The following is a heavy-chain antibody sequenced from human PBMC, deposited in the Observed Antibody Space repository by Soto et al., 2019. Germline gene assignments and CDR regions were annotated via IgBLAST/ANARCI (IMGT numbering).Heavy chain of an antibody. V-gene: IGHV4-39*01. D-gene: IGHD4-17*01. CDR2: MYYSGST. J-gene: IGHJ6*02. CDR1: GGSISSRSYY. CDR3: AADTVTLYYYYYGMDG. Sequence: QLQLQESGPGLVKPSETLSLTCAVSGGSISSRSYYWGWIRQPPGKGLERIGSMYYSGSTYYNPSLKSRVTISVDTSKNQFSLKLSSVTAADTAVYYCAADTVTLYYYYYGMDGWGQGTTVTVSS.